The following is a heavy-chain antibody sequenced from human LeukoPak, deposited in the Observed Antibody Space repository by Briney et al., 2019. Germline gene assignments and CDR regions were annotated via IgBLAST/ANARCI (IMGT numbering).Heavy chain of an antibody. J-gene: IGHJ5*02. CDR2: IYTSGST. D-gene: IGHD2-2*01. V-gene: IGHV4-4*09. CDR3: ARAIVVVPAAINFDP. CDR1: GGSISSYY. Sequence: KPSETLSLTCTVSGGSISSYYWSWIRQPPGKGLEWIGYIYTSGSTNYNPSLKSRVTISVDTSKNQFSLKLSSVTAADTAVCYCARAIVVVPAAINFDPWGQGTLVTVSS.